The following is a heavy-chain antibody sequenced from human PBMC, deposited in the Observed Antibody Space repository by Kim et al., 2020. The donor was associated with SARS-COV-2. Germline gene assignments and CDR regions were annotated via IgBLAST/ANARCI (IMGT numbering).Heavy chain of an antibody. CDR3: ARSGNGYNAFGI. Sequence: GGSLRLSCAASGLSFSDSYMNWVRQAPGKGLEWLSFISTRGESIFYADSVEGRFTISRDNAKNSLYLQMNYLIDEDTAVYYCARSGNGYNAFGIWGQGVLVTVSS. CDR1: GLSFSDSY. CDR2: ISTRGESI. J-gene: IGHJ4*02. V-gene: IGHV3-11*01. D-gene: IGHD5-12*01.